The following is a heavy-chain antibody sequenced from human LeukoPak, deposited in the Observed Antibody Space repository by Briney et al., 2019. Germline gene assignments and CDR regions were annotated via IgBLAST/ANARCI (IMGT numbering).Heavy chain of an antibody. CDR2: IYYSGST. D-gene: IGHD4-17*01. Sequence: PSETLSLTCTVSGGSISSGNYYWGWIRQPPGKGLEWIGSIYYSGSTYYNPSLKSRVTISVDTSKNQFSLKLNSVTAGDTAVYYRARHVVLTVTTGDKLGYFDYWGQGTLVTVSS. CDR1: GGSISSGNYY. V-gene: IGHV4-39*01. J-gene: IGHJ4*02. CDR3: ARHVVLTVTTGDKLGYFDY.